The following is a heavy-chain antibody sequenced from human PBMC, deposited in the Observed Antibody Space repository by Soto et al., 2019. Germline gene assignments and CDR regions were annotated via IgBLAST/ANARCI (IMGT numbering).Heavy chain of an antibody. D-gene: IGHD3-10*01. CDR1: GGTISSGGYY. CDR3: ARVAPMDPVLAY. CDR2: IYYSGST. Sequence: QVQLQESGPGLVKPSQTLSLTCTVSGGTISSGGYYWSWIGPHPGKGLEGIGYIYYSGSTYYNPSLKSRVTISVDASKNQFSLKLISVTAADTAVYYCARVAPMDPVLAYWGQGTLVTVAS. V-gene: IGHV4-31*03. J-gene: IGHJ4*02.